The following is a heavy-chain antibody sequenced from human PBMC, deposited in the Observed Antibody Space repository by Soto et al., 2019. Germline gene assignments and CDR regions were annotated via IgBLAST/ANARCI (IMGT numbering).Heavy chain of an antibody. CDR1: GFTFSFYG. CDR3: ARAGLEAAAYAMDV. D-gene: IGHD2-2*01. Sequence: QVQLVESGGGVVQPGRSLRLTCATSGFTFSFYGIHWVRQAPGKGLEWVAAVWYDGSNKNYVDSGKGRFTISRDSSTNTVSLQMNSLRAEDTAVYYCARAGLEAAAYAMDVWCQGTTVTVSS. J-gene: IGHJ6*02. CDR2: VWYDGSNK. V-gene: IGHV3-33*01.